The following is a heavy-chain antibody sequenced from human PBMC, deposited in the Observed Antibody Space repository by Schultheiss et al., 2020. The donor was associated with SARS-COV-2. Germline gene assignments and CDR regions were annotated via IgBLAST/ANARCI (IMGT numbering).Heavy chain of an antibody. Sequence: GGSLRLSCATSGFSFSTYSMYWVRQAPGKGLEWVAVIWYDGSNKYYADSVKGRFTISRDNSKNTLYLQMNSLRAEDTAVYYCARGHAPIFGVVYPGEYGMDVWGQGTTVTVSS. CDR1: GFSFSTYS. CDR3: ARGHAPIFGVVYPGEYGMDV. V-gene: IGHV3-33*01. D-gene: IGHD3-3*01. J-gene: IGHJ6*02. CDR2: IWYDGSNK.